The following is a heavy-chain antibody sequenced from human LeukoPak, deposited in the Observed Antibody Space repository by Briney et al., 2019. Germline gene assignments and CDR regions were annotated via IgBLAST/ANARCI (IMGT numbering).Heavy chain of an antibody. CDR2: ISGSGSDI. V-gene: IGHV3-11*01. J-gene: IGHJ4*02. CDR1: GFTFSDFY. D-gene: IGHD6-6*01. Sequence: KPGGSLRLSCEASGFTFSDFYITWLRQAPGKGLEWVSYISGSGSDIKYADSVKGRFSISRDNADNTLYLQMNSLRAEDTAMYYCSRDPRPVDYWGQGTLVTVSS. CDR3: SRDPRPVDY.